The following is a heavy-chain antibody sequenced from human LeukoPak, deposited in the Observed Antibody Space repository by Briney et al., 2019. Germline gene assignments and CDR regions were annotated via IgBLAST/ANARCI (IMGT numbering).Heavy chain of an antibody. CDR2: ISYDGSNK. J-gene: IGHJ4*02. V-gene: IGHV3-30-3*01. D-gene: IGHD3-10*01. CDR3: AKGLRFGEDY. CDR1: GFTFSSYA. Sequence: GGSLRLSCAASGFTFSSYAMHWVRQAPGKGLEWVAVISYDGSNKYYADSVKGRFTISRDNSKNTLYLQMNSLRAEDTAVYYCAKGLRFGEDYWGQGTLVTVSS.